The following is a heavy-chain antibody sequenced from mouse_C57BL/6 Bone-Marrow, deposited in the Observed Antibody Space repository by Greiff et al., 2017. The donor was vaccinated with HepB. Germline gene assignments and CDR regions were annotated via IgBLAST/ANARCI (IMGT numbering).Heavy chain of an antibody. D-gene: IGHD1-1*01. CDR2: IDPENGDT. J-gene: IGHJ1*03. CDR1: GFNIKDDY. CDR3: TTEGYYYGGYFDV. Sequence: EVQLQQSGAELVRPGASVKLSCTASGFNIKDDYMHWVKQRPEQGLEWIGWIDPENGDTEYASKFQGKATITADTSSNTAYLQLSSLTSEDTAVYSCTTEGYYYGGYFDVWGTGTTVTVSS. V-gene: IGHV14-4*01.